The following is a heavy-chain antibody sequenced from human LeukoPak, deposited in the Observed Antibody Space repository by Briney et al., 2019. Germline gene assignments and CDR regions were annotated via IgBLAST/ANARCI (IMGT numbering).Heavy chain of an antibody. CDR1: GFTFGSYA. CDR2: IKQDGSDK. J-gene: IGHJ5*02. V-gene: IGHV3-7*01. Sequence: GGSLRLSCAASGFTFGSYAMNWVRQAPGKGLEWVANIKQDGSDKYYVDSVKGRFTISRDNAKNSLYLQMNSLRAEDTAVYYCARDQPYYDFWSGYSSNWFDPWGQGTLVTVSS. D-gene: IGHD3-3*01. CDR3: ARDQPYYDFWSGYSSNWFDP.